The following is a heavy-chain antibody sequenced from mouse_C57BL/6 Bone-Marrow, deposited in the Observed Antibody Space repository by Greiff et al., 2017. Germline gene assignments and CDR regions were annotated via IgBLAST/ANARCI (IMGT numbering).Heavy chain of an antibody. CDR3: TTSLNWDVDY. D-gene: IGHD4-1*01. V-gene: IGHV14-4*01. J-gene: IGHJ2*01. CDR2: IDPENGDT. CDR1: GFNIKDDY. Sequence: EVQLQESGAELVRPGASVKLSCTASGFNIKDDYMHWVKQRPEQGLEWIGWIDPENGDTEYASKFQGKATITADTSSNTADLQLSSLTSEDTAVYYCTTSLNWDVDYWGQGTTLTVSS.